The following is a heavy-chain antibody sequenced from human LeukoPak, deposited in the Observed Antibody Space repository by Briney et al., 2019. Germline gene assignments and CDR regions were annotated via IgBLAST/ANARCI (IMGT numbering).Heavy chain of an antibody. CDR2: IYYSGST. J-gene: IGHJ4*02. V-gene: IGHV4-59*06. CDR1: GGSISNYY. D-gene: IGHD6-6*01. CDR3: ARASPSSSSPFDY. Sequence: PSETLSLTCTVSGGSISNYYWSWIRQPPGKGLECIGYIYYSGSTYYNPSLKSRVTISVDTSKNQFSLKLSSVTAADTAVYYCARASPSSSSPFDYWGQGTLVTVSS.